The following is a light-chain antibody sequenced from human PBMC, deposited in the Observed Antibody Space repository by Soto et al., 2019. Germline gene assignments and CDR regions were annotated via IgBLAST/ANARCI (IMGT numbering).Light chain of an antibody. CDR3: QQYNSYWT. Sequence: DIQMTQSPSSLSASVGDRVTITCQASQDISNYLNWYQQKPGKAPKLLIFAASSLQSGVPSRFSGSGSGTGFTLTISSLQPDDFATYYCQQYNSYWTFGQGTKVDIK. V-gene: IGKV1-16*01. J-gene: IGKJ1*01. CDR1: QDISNY. CDR2: AAS.